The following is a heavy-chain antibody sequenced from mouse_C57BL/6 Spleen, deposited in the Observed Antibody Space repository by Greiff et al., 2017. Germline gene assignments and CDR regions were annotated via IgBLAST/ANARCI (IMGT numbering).Heavy chain of an antibody. Sequence: VQLQQPGAELVMPGASVKLSCKASGYTFTSYWMHWVKQRPGQGLEWIGEIDPSDSYTNYNQKFNGKSTLTVDNSSSTAYMQLSRLTSEYSAVYYCARGFSYYYGSRYYFDYWGQGTTLTVSA. J-gene: IGHJ2*01. D-gene: IGHD1-1*01. CDR3: ARGFSYYYGSRYYFDY. V-gene: IGHV1-69*01. CDR1: GYTFTSYW. CDR2: IDPSDSYT.